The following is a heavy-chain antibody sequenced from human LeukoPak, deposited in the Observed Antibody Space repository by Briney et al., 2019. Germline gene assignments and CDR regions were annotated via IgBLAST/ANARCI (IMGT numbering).Heavy chain of an antibody. J-gene: IGHJ5*02. CDR2: IYYSGST. D-gene: IGHD3-3*01. V-gene: IGHV4-59*01. Sequence: SETLSLTCTVSGGSISSYYWSWIRQPPGKGLEWIGYIYYSGSTNYNPSLKSRVTISVDTSKNQFSLKLSSVTAADTAVYYCARGSDVFLTQVTGYDWFDPWGQGTLVTVSS. CDR3: ARGSDVFLTQVTGYDWFDP. CDR1: GGSISSYY.